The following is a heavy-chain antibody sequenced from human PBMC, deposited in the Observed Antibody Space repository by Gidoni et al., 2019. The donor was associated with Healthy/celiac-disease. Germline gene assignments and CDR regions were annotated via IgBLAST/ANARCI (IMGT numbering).Heavy chain of an antibody. CDR3: TTAGDIVATITSASSNLFVDL. Sequence: EVQLVESGGGLVKPGGSLRLSCAASGFTFSNAWKSWVRQAPGKGLEWVGRIKSKTDGGTTDYAAPVKGRFTISRDDSKNTLYLQMNSLKTEDTAVYYCTTAGDIVATITSASSNLFVDLWGRGTLVTVSS. V-gene: IGHV3-15*01. D-gene: IGHD5-12*01. CDR1: GFTFSNAW. J-gene: IGHJ2*01. CDR2: IKSKTDGGTT.